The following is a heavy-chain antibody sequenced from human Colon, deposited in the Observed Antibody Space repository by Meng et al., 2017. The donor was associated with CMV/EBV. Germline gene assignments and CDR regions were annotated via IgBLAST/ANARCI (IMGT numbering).Heavy chain of an antibody. D-gene: IGHD3-3*01. V-gene: IGHV3-9*01. CDR1: GLTFTNHA. CDR2: ISWNGGRV. J-gene: IGHJ4*02. CDR3: AKDIAMAGVVNGVEN. Sequence: GGSLRLSCAASGLTFTNHAMHWVRQGPGKGLEWVSGISWNGGRVGYADSVKGRFTISRDNAKNSLYLQMNSLRAEDTGFYYCAKDIAMAGVVNGVENWGQGTLVTVSS.